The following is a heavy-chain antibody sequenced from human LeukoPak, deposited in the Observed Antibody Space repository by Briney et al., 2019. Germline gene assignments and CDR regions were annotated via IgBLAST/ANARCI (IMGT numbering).Heavy chain of an antibody. CDR1: GASIGSGGYY. Sequence: PSETLSLTCTVSGASIGSGGYYWIWIRQHPGKGLEWIGYIYYTGSTYYNPSLKSRVTISVDTSRNQFSLKLSSVTAADTAVYYCASYCSGGDCYRYYFDYWGQGTLVTVSS. V-gene: IGHV4-31*03. D-gene: IGHD2-15*01. CDR3: ASYCSGGDCYRYYFDY. J-gene: IGHJ4*02. CDR2: IYYTGST.